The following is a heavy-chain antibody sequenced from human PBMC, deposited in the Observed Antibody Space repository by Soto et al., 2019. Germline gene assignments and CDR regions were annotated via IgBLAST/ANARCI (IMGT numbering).Heavy chain of an antibody. CDR3: ARGWGTIFDY. CDR2: INHSGST. CDR1: GGSFSGYY. D-gene: IGHD7-27*01. Sequence: QVQLQQWGAGLLKPSETLSLTCAVYGGSFSGYYWNWIRQPPGKGLEWIGEINHSGSTNYNPSLTIRVTISVDTSKNQFSLKLSSVTAADTAVYYCARGWGTIFDYWGQGTLVTVSS. J-gene: IGHJ4*02. V-gene: IGHV4-34*01.